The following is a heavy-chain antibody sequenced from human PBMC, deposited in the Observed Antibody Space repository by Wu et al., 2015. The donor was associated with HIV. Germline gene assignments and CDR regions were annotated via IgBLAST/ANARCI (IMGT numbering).Heavy chain of an antibody. Sequence: QGQLVQSGAEVKKPGTSVKVSCKASQYTSPDYYIQWVRQAPGQGLEWMGWISPKSGATKYAQKFQDRVTMTRDTSTNTAYMELSRLRSDDTAIYYCAKTNRIVTNGIDFYHYYGMDVWGQGTTVTVS. J-gene: IGHJ6*02. CDR1: QYTSPDYY. CDR2: ISPKSGAT. CDR3: AKTNRIVTNGIDFYHYYGMDV. V-gene: IGHV1-2*02. D-gene: IGHD1-1*01.